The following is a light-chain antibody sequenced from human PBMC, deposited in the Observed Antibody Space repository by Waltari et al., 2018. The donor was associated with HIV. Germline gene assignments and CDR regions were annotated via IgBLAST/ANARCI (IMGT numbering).Light chain of an antibody. V-gene: IGLV2-14*03. CDR3: SSYTSSSTL. CDR2: DVS. CDR1: SSDVGGYNY. J-gene: IGLJ2*01. Sequence: QSDLPQPASVSGSPGQSITISCTGTSSDVGGYNYFSWYQQHPGKAPRLMIYDVSNRPSGVSNRFSGSKSGNTASLTISGLQAEDEADYYCSSYTSSSTLFGGGTKLTVL.